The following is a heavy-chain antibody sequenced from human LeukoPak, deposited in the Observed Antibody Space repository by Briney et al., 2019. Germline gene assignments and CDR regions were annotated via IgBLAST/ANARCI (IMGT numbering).Heavy chain of an antibody. D-gene: IGHD3-10*01. J-gene: IGHJ4*02. CDR2: MNPNSGNT. CDR3: ARGGPHRQLLWFGELPYYFDY. V-gene: IGHV1-8*01. Sequence: GASVKVSCKASGYTFTSYDINWVRQATGQGLEWMGWMNPNSGNTGYAQKFQGRVTMTRNTSISTAYMELSSLRSEDTAVYYCARGGPHRQLLWFGELPYYFDYWGQGTLVTVSS. CDR1: GYTFTSYD.